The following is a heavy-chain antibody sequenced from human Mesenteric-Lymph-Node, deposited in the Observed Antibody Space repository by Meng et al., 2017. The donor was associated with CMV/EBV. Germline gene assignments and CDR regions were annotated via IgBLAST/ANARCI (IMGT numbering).Heavy chain of an antibody. CDR2: INPNSGGT. CDR1: TFTGYY. CDR3: ARRRLGYCSGGSCSGGFDY. J-gene: IGHJ4*02. D-gene: IGHD2-15*01. V-gene: IGHV1-2*02. Sequence: TFTGYYRHWVRQAPGQGLEWMGWINPNSGGTNYAQKFQGRVTMTRDTSISTAYMELSRLRSDDTAVYYCARRRLGYCSGGSCSGGFDYWGQGTLVTVSS.